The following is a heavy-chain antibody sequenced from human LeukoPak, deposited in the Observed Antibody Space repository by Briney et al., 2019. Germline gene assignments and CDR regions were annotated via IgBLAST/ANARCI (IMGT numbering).Heavy chain of an antibody. V-gene: IGHV3-23*01. Sequence: GGSLRLSCAASGFTFSSYAMSWVRQAPARGLEWVSSLRGDGETFYGDSVQGGFTLSRDESRNTVYLQMNNLRVEDTAVYFCAKASWVSSADAVLWGQGTVVTVSS. CDR3: AKASWVSSADAVL. CDR2: LRGDGET. D-gene: IGHD3-3*01. J-gene: IGHJ4*02. CDR1: GFTFSSYA.